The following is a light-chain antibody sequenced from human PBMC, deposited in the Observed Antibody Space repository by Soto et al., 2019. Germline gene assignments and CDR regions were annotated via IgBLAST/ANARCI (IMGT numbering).Light chain of an antibody. CDR2: DAS. J-gene: IGKJ1*01. Sequence: SSYTVSLTPGETPTLSCRASQSVSSYLAWYQQKPGQAPRLLIYDASKRATGIPARFSGSGSGTDFTLTISRLEPEDFALYYCQQYGSSPITFGQGTKVDIK. CDR3: QQYGSSPIT. CDR1: QSVSSY. V-gene: IGKV3-20*01.